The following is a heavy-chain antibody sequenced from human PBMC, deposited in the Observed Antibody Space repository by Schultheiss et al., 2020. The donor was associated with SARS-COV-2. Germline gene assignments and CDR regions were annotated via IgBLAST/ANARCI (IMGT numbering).Heavy chain of an antibody. V-gene: IGHV3-33*06. D-gene: IGHD3-16*01. CDR3: ANRGGY. CDR1: GFTFSSYG. CDR2: IWNDGRNK. J-gene: IGHJ4*02. Sequence: GGSLRLSCAASGFTFSSYGMHWVRQARGKGLEWVAVIWNDGRNKYYADSVKGRFTISRDNSKNTLYLQMNSLRAEDTAVYYCANRGGYWGQGTLVTVSS.